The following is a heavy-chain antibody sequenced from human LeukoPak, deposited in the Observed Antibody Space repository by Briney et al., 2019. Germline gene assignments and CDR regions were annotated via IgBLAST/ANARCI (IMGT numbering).Heavy chain of an antibody. V-gene: IGHV3-33*06. CDR3: AKDRGSGWYKGFDY. CDR2: IWYDGSNK. CDR1: GFTFRNYG. J-gene: IGHJ4*02. D-gene: IGHD6-19*01. Sequence: GGSLRLSCAASGFTFRNYGMNWVRQALGKGLEWVAVIWYDGSNKYYADSVKGRFTISRDNSKNTLYLQMNSLRAEDTAVYYCAKDRGSGWYKGFDYWGQGTLVTVSS.